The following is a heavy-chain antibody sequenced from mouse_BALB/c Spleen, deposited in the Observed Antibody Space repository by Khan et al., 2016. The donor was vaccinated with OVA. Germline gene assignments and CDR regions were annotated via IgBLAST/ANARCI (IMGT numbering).Heavy chain of an antibody. J-gene: IGHJ4*01. V-gene: IGHV1-59*01. CDR1: GYTFTNYW. Sequence: QVQLLQPGAELVRPGTSVKLSCKASGYTFTNYWINWVKQRPGQGLEWIGNIYPSDSYTNYNQKFKDKATLSVDTSSSTAYIQFISPTSEDTAVYDCTSEGTTVDAMDYWGQGSSGTVSS. CDR2: IYPSDSYT. CDR3: TSEGTTVDAMDY. D-gene: IGHD1-1*01.